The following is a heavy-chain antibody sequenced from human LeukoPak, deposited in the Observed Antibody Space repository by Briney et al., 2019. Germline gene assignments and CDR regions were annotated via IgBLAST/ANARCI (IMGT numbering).Heavy chain of an antibody. V-gene: IGHV3-21*01. D-gene: IGHD3-3*01. Sequence: AGGSLRLSCAASGFTFSSYSMSWVRQAPGKGLEWVSSISSSSSYIYYADSVKGRFTISRDNAKNSLYLQMNSLRAEDTAVYYCARGPKAEDFWSGYSPSHEGSPFDYWGQGTLVTVSS. CDR2: ISSSSSYI. CDR3: ARGPKAEDFWSGYSPSHEGSPFDY. CDR1: GFTFSSYS. J-gene: IGHJ4*02.